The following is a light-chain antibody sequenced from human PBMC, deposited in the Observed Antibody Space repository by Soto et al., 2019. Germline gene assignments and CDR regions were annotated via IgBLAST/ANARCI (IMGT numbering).Light chain of an antibody. J-gene: IGKJ4*01. CDR3: QQSYTTPLT. CDR1: QTIRSY. Sequence: DIQMTQSPSSLSASVGDRVTITCRASQTIRSYLNWYQQKPGKAPQLLIYAASSLQSGVPSRFSGSGSGTDVTLTISSLQPEDSATYYCQQSYTTPLTFGGGTKVEIK. V-gene: IGKV1-39*01. CDR2: AAS.